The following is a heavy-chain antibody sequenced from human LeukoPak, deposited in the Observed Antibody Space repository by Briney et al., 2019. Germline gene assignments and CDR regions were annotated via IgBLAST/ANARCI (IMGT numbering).Heavy chain of an antibody. D-gene: IGHD3-9*01. CDR1: GGSISSYY. V-gene: IGHV4-59*01. J-gene: IGHJ5*02. Sequence: PSETLSLTCTVSGGSISSYYWSWIRQPPGKGLEWIGYIYYSGSTNYNPSLQSRVTISVDTSKNQFSLKLSSVTAADTAVYYCARGSLTGYYNWFDPWGQGTLVTVSS. CDR3: ARGSLTGYYNWFDP. CDR2: IYYSGST.